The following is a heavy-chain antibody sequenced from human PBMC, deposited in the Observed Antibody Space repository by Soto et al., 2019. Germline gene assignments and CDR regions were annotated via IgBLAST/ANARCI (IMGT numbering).Heavy chain of an antibody. V-gene: IGHV3-74*01. CDR2: INSDGSST. D-gene: IGHD3-16*01. J-gene: IGHJ3*02. CDR3: AGLPRGTNAFVI. CDR1: GFTFSSYW. Sequence: GESLKISCAASGFTFSSYWMHWVRQAPGKGRVWVSRINSDGSSTSYADSVKGRFTTSVDTSKNQLSLKLSSVTSGDTAFYCCAGLPRGTNAFVIGGKGTLVTVS.